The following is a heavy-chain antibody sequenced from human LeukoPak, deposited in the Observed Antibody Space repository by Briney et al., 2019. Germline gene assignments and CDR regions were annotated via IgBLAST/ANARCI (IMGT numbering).Heavy chain of an antibody. J-gene: IGHJ4*02. CDR1: GYTFTGYY. D-gene: IGHD3-22*01. V-gene: IGHV1-2*02. CDR2: INPNSGGT. Sequence: ASVKVSYKASGYTFTGYYMHWVRQAPGQGLEWMGWINPNSGGTNYAQKFQGRVTMTRDTSISTAYMELSRLRSDDTAVYYCARVSLVAHYYDSSGLAPTDYWGQGTLVTVSS. CDR3: ARVSLVAHYYDSSGLAPTDY.